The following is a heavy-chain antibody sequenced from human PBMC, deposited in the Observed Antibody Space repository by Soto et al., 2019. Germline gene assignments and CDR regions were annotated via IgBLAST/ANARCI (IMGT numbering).Heavy chain of an antibody. J-gene: IGHJ4*02. CDR2: IYYSGST. Sequence: SETLSLTCTVSGGSISSYYWSWIRQPPGKGLEWIGCIYYSGSTNYNPSLKSRVTISVDTSKNQFSLNLSSVTAADTAVYYCASQVGATTRHDYWGQGTLVTVSS. CDR3: ASQVGATTRHDY. D-gene: IGHD1-26*01. V-gene: IGHV4-59*01. CDR1: GGSISSYY.